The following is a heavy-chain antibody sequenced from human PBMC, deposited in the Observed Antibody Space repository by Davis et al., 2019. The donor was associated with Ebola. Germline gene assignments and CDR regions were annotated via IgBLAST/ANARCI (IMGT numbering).Heavy chain of an antibody. CDR2: IDPHDSDI. CDR3: ARQEALYGSIDN. Sequence: GESLKISCKASGYTFASHSIGCVRQMPGKGLEWMGSIDPHDSDIRYRPSFRGQVTISVDRSISTAYLQWSSLKASDSAMYYCARQEALYGSIDNWGQGTLVTVSS. CDR1: GYTFASHS. D-gene: IGHD6-13*01. J-gene: IGHJ4*02. V-gene: IGHV5-51*01.